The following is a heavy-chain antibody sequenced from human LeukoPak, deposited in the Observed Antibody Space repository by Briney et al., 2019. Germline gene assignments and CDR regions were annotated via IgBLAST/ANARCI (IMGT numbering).Heavy chain of an antibody. D-gene: IGHD3-22*01. J-gene: IGHJ4*02. CDR1: GGSISSSSYY. CDR2: IYTSGST. V-gene: IGHV4-61*02. CDR3: ARDLSSGYYNKENYFDY. Sequence: SETLSLTCTVSGGSISSSSYYWGWIRQPAGKGLEWIGRIYTSGSTNYNPSLKSRVTMSVDTSKNQFSLKLSSVTAADTAVYYCARDLSSGYYNKENYFDYWGQGTLVTVSS.